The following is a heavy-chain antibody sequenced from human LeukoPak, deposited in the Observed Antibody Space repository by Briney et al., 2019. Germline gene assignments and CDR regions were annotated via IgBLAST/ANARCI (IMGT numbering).Heavy chain of an antibody. D-gene: IGHD1-26*01. J-gene: IGHJ6*02. CDR2: IKEDGSET. CDR1: GFSFRAYW. V-gene: IGHV3-7*01. Sequence: GGSLRLSCAASGFSFRAYWMTWVRQAPGTGLEWVAIIKEDGSETYSMDSVKGRFTISRDNAKNSLYLQMNSLRAEDTAVYYCARADSVGATLYYYYGMDVWGQGATVTVSS. CDR3: ARADSVGATLYYYYGMDV.